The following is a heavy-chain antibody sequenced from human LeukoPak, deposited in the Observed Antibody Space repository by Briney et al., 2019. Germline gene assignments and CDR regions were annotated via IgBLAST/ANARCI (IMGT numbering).Heavy chain of an antibody. D-gene: IGHD3-9*01. V-gene: IGHV4-59*01. Sequence: SETLSLTCTVSGGSISGNYWSWIRQPPEKGLEWIGYIYYTGSTNYNPSLKSRVTISVDTSKNQFSLKLISVTAADTAVYFCAGHYDILPGYDYWGQGTLVTVSS. CDR3: AGHYDILPGYDY. CDR1: GGSISGNY. J-gene: IGHJ4*02. CDR2: IYYTGST.